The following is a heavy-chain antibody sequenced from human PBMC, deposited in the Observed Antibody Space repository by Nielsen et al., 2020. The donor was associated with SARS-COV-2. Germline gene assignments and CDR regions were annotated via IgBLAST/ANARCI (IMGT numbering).Heavy chain of an antibody. Sequence: GESLKISCAASGFTFSSYGMHWVRQAPGKGLEWVAVISYDGSNKYYADSVKGRFTISRDNSKNTLYLQMNSLRAEDTAVYYCAKGGTGTTSYWGQGTLVTVSS. V-gene: IGHV3-30*18. CDR3: AKGGTGTTSY. D-gene: IGHD1-7*01. CDR2: ISYDGSNK. J-gene: IGHJ4*02. CDR1: GFTFSSYG.